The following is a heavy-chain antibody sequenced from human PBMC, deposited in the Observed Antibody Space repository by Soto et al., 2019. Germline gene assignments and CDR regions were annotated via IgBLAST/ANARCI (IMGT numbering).Heavy chain of an antibody. J-gene: IGHJ4*02. Sequence: SGPTLVNPTQTLTLTCTFSGFSVTTSGVGVGWIRQTPGKALEWLALIYWDDDKRFSPSLKSRLTITKDTSKNQVVLTMTNMDPVDTATYYCARIRDYYDSSGYYDYWGQGTLVTVSS. CDR1: GFSVTTSGVG. D-gene: IGHD3-22*01. CDR2: IYWDDDK. V-gene: IGHV2-5*02. CDR3: ARIRDYYDSSGYYDY.